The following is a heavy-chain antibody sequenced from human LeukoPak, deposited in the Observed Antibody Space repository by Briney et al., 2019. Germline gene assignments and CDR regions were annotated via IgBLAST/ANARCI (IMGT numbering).Heavy chain of an antibody. Sequence: SETLSLTCTVSAYSISSGYYWGWIRQPPGKGLEWIGSIYHSGNTYYNPSLKSRLTISVDTSKNQFSLNLSSVTAADTAVYYCAKVGSGAYSKFDYWGQGTPVTVSS. V-gene: IGHV4-38-2*02. D-gene: IGHD3-10*01. J-gene: IGHJ4*02. CDR1: AYSISSGYY. CDR3: AKVGSGAYSKFDY. CDR2: IYHSGNT.